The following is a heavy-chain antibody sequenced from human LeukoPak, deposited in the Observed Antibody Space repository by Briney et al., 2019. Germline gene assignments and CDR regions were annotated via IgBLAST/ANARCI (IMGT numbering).Heavy chain of an antibody. CDR3: ARGHYDFWSAALSWFDP. CDR1: GGSISSHY. J-gene: IGHJ5*02. D-gene: IGHD3-3*01. V-gene: IGHV4-59*11. Sequence: SETLSLTCTVSGGSISSHYWSWIRRPPGKGLEWIGYIYYSGSTNYNPSLKSRVTISVDTSKNQFSLKLSSVTAADTAVYYCARGHYDFWSAALSWFDPWGQGTLVTVSS. CDR2: IYYSGST.